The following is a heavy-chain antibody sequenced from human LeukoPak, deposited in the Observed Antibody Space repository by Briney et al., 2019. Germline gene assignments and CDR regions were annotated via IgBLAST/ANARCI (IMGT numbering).Heavy chain of an antibody. V-gene: IGHV4-59*01. CDR2: IHYSGST. Sequence: SETLSLTCTVSGGSISSYYWNWIRQPPGKGLEWIGYIHYSGSTNYIPSLKSRVTISIDTSKNQFSLKLSSVTAADTAVYYCARDSYSGRAHFDSWGQGTLVTVSS. J-gene: IGHJ4*02. CDR3: ARDSYSGRAHFDS. CDR1: GGSISSYY. D-gene: IGHD5-12*01.